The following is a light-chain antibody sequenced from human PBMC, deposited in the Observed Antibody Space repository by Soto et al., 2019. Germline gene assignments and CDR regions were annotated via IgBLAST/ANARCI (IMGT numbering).Light chain of an antibody. CDR1: SSDVGGYKY. Sequence: QSALTQPASVSGSPGQSITIFCTGTSSDVGGYKYVSWYQKHPGKAPKLMIYDVSNRPSGVSYRFSGSKSGNTASLTISGLQAEDEADYFCSSYTSSSTYVFGTGTKLTVL. J-gene: IGLJ1*01. CDR2: DVS. V-gene: IGLV2-14*03. CDR3: SSYTSSSTYV.